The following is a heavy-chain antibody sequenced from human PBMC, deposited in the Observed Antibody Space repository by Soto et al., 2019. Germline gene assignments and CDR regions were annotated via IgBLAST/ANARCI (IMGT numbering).Heavy chain of an antibody. J-gene: IGHJ4*02. D-gene: IGHD2-21*02. V-gene: IGHV1-69*01. CDR2: IIPIFGTA. Sequence: QVQLVQSGAEVKNPGCSVKVSCKDSGGTFSSYAISGVRQAPGQGLEWMGWIIPIFGTANYAQKFQGRVTITAEESTSTAYMALKSLRSEDTAVYYCARDRVAYCGGYCYRSDYYCQYWGQGKLVSVYS. CDR3: ARDRVAYCGGYCYRSDYYCQY. CDR1: GGTFSSYA.